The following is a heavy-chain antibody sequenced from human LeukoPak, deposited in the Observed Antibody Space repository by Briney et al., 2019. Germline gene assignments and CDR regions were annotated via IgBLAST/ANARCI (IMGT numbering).Heavy chain of an antibody. V-gene: IGHV4-30-4*08. J-gene: IGHJ4*02. CDR1: GGSISSGDYY. CDR2: IYYSGST. Sequence: SENLSLTCTISGGSISSGDYYWSWIRQPPGKGLEWIGYIYYSGSTYYNPSLKSRVTISVDTSKNQFSLKLSSVTAADTAVYYCARITIFGVVITDSGIDYWGQGTLVTVSS. CDR3: ARITIFGVVITDSGIDY. D-gene: IGHD3-3*01.